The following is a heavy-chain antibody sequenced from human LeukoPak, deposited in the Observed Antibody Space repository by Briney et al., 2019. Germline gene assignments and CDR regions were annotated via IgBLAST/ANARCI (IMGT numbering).Heavy chain of an antibody. D-gene: IGHD3-10*01. V-gene: IGHV1-3*01. CDR3: ARAVLLWFDYYFDY. CDR2: TNAGNGNT. J-gene: IGHJ4*02. Sequence: ASVKVSCKASGYTFTSYAMHWVRQAPGQRLEWMGWTNAGNGNTKYSQKFQGRVTITRDTSASTAYMELSSLRSEDTAVYYCARAVLLWFDYYFDYWGQGTLVTVSS. CDR1: GYTFTSYA.